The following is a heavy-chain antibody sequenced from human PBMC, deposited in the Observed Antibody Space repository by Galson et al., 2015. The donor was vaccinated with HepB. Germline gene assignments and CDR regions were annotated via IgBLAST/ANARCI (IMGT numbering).Heavy chain of an antibody. D-gene: IGHD2-2*01. V-gene: IGHV1-24*01. CDR2: FDPEDGET. Sequence: SVKVSCKVSGYTLTELSMHWVRQAPGKGLEWMGGFDPEDGETIYAQKFQGRVTMTEDTSTDTAYMELSSLRSEDTAVYYCARDPIVVVPAASTKPFDYWGQGTLVTVSS. CDR3: ARDPIVVVPAASTKPFDY. J-gene: IGHJ4*02. CDR1: GYTLTELS.